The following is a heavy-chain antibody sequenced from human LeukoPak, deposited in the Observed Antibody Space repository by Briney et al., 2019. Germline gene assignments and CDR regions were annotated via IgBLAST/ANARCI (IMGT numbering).Heavy chain of an antibody. D-gene: IGHD6-13*01. CDR2: TNHSGST. CDR3: ASIAAAGAP. CDR1: GGSFSGYY. V-gene: IGHV4-34*01. Sequence: PSETLSLTCAVYGGSFSGYYWSWIRQPPGKGLEWIGETNHSGSTNYNPSLKSRVTISVDTSKNQFSLKLSSVTAADTAVYYCASIAAAGAPWGQGTLVTVSS. J-gene: IGHJ4*02.